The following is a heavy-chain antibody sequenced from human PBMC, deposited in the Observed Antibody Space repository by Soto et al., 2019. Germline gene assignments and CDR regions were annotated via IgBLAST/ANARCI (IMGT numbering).Heavy chain of an antibody. J-gene: IGHJ4*02. CDR1: GDSVSSNSAA. CDR2: TYYRSKWYN. V-gene: IGHV6-1*01. Sequence: SQTLSLTCAISGDSVSSNSAAWNWIRQSPSRGLEWLGRTYYRSKWYNDYAVSVKSRITINPDTSKNQFSLQLNSVTPEDTAVYYCARDYYYGSGSPTKLFDDWGQGTLVTVSS. D-gene: IGHD3-10*01. CDR3: ARDYYYGSGSPTKLFDD.